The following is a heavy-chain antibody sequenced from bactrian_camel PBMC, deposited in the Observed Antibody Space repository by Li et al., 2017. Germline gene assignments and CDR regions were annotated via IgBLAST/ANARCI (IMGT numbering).Heavy chain of an antibody. V-gene: IGHV3S9*01. CDR1: GYTSSRHC. D-gene: IGHD6*01. J-gene: IGHJ4*01. CDR2: IRRDGDE. Sequence: HVQLVESGGGSVQAGGSLRLSCTHSGYTSSRHCMGWFRQAPGKAREGIAGIRRDGDEYYADSVKGRFAISQDNAKNTVYLQMNSLKPEDTAVYYCALLSSWFNFVGQGTQVTVS.